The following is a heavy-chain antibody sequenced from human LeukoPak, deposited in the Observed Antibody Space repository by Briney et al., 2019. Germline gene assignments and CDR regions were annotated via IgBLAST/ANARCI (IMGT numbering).Heavy chain of an antibody. CDR2: ISGGGSNI. J-gene: IGHJ4*02. V-gene: IGHV3-48*04. CDR1: GFTLSAYS. D-gene: IGHD3-22*01. CDR3: ARDHHDSRVYYFVDN. Sequence: PGGSLRLSCAASGFTLSAYSMNWVRQAPGKGLEWVSYISGGGSNIYYADSVKGRSTISRDNAKNSLYLQMNSLRADDTSVYYCARDHHDSRVYYFVDNWGQGTLVTVSS.